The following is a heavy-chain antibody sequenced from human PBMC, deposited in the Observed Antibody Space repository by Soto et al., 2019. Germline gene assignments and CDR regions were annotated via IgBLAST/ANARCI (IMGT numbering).Heavy chain of an antibody. CDR3: AKDLFYSSSRWWYFDL. J-gene: IGHJ2*01. D-gene: IGHD6-13*01. CDR1: GFTFSSYG. V-gene: IGHV3-30*18. Sequence: GGSLRLSCAASGFTFSSYGMHWVRQAPGKGLEWVAVISYDGSNKYYADSVKGRFTISRDNSKNTLYLQMNSLRAEDTAVYYCAKDLFYSSSRWWYFDLWGRGTLVTVSS. CDR2: ISYDGSNK.